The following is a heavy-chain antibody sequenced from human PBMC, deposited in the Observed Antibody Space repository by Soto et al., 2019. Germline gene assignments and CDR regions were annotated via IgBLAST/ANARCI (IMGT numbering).Heavy chain of an antibody. CDR1: GGTFSSYA. CDR3: ARRVGDVGGYDSFYYFDY. D-gene: IGHD5-12*01. CDR2: IIPIFGTA. J-gene: IGHJ4*02. V-gene: IGHV1-69*01. Sequence: QVQLVQSGAEVKKPGSSVKVSCKASGGTFSSYAISWVRQAPGQGLEWMGGIIPIFGTANYAQKFQGRVTITADESTSTAYMELSSLRSEDTAVYYCARRVGDVGGYDSFYYFDYWGQGTLVTVSS.